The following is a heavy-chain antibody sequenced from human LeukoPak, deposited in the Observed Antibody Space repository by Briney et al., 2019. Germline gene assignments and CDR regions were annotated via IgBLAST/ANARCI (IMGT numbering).Heavy chain of an antibody. D-gene: IGHD3-22*01. CDR2: INPNSGGT. Sequence: ASVKVSCKASGYTFTGYYMHWVRQAPGQGLEWMGRINPNSGGTNYAQKFQGRVTMTRDTSISTAYMELSRLRSDGTAVYYCAGAEYYYDSSGYYSQGFDYWGQGTLVTVSS. CDR1: GYTFTGYY. J-gene: IGHJ4*02. CDR3: AGAEYYYDSSGYYSQGFDY. V-gene: IGHV1-2*06.